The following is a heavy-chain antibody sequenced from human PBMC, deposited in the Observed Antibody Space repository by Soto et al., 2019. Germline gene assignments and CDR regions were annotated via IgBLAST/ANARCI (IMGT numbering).Heavy chain of an antibody. J-gene: IGHJ4*02. CDR1: GESITRSNW. CDR2: IYHSGST. CDR3: ARGYSGYAD. Sequence: SETLSLTCAVSGESITRSNWWSWVRQSPGKGLQWIGEIYHSGSTNYNPSLKSRATMSVDKSKNHFSLSLSSVTAADTAVYYCARGYSGYADWGQGTLVTVSS. D-gene: IGHD5-12*01. V-gene: IGHV4-4*02.